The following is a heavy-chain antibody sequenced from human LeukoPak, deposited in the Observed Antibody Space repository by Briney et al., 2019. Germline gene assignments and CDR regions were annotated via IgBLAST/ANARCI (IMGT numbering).Heavy chain of an antibody. CDR1: GFTFSSFW. J-gene: IGHJ4*02. CDR2: IKSDGSEK. Sequence: GGSLRLSCAASGFTFSSFWMTWVRQAPGKGLEWVANIKSDGSEKFYVDSVKGRFTISRDNAKNSLYLQMNSLRVEDTVVYYCARGGRVGASDYWGQGTLVTVSS. CDR3: ARGGRVGASDY. D-gene: IGHD1-26*01. V-gene: IGHV3-7*01.